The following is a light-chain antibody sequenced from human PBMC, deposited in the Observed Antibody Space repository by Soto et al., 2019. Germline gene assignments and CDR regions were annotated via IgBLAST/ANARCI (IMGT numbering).Light chain of an antibody. J-gene: IGLJ1*01. Sequence: QSALTQSPSASGSPGQSVTISCTGTSSDVGGYNYVSWYQQHPGKAPKLMIYEVSKRPSGVPDRFSGSKSGNTASLTVSGLQAEDEADYYCRSYAGSNNSYVFGTGTKVTVL. V-gene: IGLV2-8*01. CDR2: EVS. CDR1: SSDVGGYNY. CDR3: RSYAGSNNSYV.